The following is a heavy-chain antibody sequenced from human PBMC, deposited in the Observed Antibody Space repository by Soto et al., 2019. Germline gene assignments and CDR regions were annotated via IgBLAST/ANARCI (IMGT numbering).Heavy chain of an antibody. CDR3: TRDYDSPVPYYYYMDV. CDR1: GFTFGDYA. Sequence: GGSLRLSCTASGFTFGDYAMSWFRQAPGKGLEWVGFIRSKAYGGTTEYAASVKGRFTISSDDSKSIAYLQMNSLKTEDTAVYYCTRDYDSPVPYYYYMDVWGKGTTVTVSS. CDR2: IRSKAYGGTT. D-gene: IGHD3-22*01. J-gene: IGHJ6*03. V-gene: IGHV3-49*03.